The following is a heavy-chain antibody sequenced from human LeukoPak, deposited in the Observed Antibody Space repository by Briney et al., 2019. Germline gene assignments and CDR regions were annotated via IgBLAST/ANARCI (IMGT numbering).Heavy chain of an antibody. CDR2: IDRGVGST. D-gene: IGHD2-15*01. CDR1: GFTVSSNE. Sequence: PGGSLRLSCAASGFTVSSNEMSWVRQAPGKGLECVSAIDRGVGSTYYADSVKGRFTISRDNSKNTLYLQMNSLRAEDTAVYYCARVVVVAATPYFDYWGQGTLVTVSS. J-gene: IGHJ4*02. CDR3: ARVVVVAATPYFDY. V-gene: IGHV3-66*02.